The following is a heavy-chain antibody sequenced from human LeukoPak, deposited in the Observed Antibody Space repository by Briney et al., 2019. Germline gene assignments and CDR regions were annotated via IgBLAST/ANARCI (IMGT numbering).Heavy chain of an antibody. J-gene: IGHJ4*02. CDR3: ARSMYSSSPLAKGGDY. D-gene: IGHD6-6*01. CDR1: GFNFNTYS. V-gene: IGHV3-48*04. CDR2: ITSSGTTM. Sequence: GGSLRLSCAASGFNFNTYSMNWVRQAPGKGLEWVSYITSSGTTMYYADSVKGRFTISRDNAKNSLYLQMNSLRAEDTAVYYCARSMYSSSPLAKGGDYWGQGTLVTVSS.